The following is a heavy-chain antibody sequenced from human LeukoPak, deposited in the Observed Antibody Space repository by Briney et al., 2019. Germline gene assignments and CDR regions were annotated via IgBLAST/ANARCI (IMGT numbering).Heavy chain of an antibody. J-gene: IGHJ5*02. CDR3: ARSITMVRGIPYNWFDP. CDR2: IYPCDCDT. D-gene: IGHD3-10*01. CDR1: GYSFTSYW. Sequence: GESLKISCKGSGYSFTSYWIGWVRQMPGKGLEWMGIIYPCDCDTRYSPSFQGQVTISDDKSISTASLQWSSLKASDTAMYYCARSITMVRGIPYNWFDPWGQGTLVTVSS. V-gene: IGHV5-51*01.